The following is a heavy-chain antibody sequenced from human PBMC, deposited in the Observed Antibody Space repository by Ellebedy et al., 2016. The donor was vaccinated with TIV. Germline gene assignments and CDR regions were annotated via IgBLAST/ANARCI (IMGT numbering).Heavy chain of an antibody. Sequence: PGGSLRLSCAASGFSLSSSGLNWVRQAPGKGLEWLSFISGSGGTIQSADSVKGRFTISRDSAKNSLFLQMESLRVDDTAVYYCARDSPSRFGSGRGWFDPWGQGTLVTVSS. CDR3: ARDSPSRFGSGRGWFDP. V-gene: IGHV3-48*04. CDR2: ISGSGGTI. D-gene: IGHD3-10*01. J-gene: IGHJ5*02. CDR1: GFSLSSSG.